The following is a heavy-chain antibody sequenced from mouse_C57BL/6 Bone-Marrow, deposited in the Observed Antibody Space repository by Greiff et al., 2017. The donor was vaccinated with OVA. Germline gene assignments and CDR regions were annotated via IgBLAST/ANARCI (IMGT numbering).Heavy chain of an antibody. Sequence: QVQLQQSGAELVRPGASVTLSCKASGYTFTDYEMHWVKQTPVHGLEWIGAIDPETGGTAYNQKFKGKAILTADKSSSTAYMELRSLTSEDSAVYYCTSSLYYGNYAMDYWSQGTSVTVSS. CDR1: GYTFTDYE. D-gene: IGHD2-1*01. CDR2: IDPETGGT. V-gene: IGHV1-15*01. J-gene: IGHJ4*01. CDR3: TSSLYYGNYAMDY.